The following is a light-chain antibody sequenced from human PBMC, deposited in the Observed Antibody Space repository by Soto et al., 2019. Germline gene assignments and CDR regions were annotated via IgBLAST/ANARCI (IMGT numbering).Light chain of an antibody. CDR1: NIGSKN. CDR2: RDS. V-gene: IGLV3-9*01. Sequence: SYELTQPLSVSVALGQTARITCGGNNIGSKNVHWYQQKPCQAPVLVIYRDSNRPSGIPERFSGSNSGITATLTISRAQAEDEADYCCQVWDSRTAFVFGNGTKLTAL. CDR3: QVWDSRTAFV. J-gene: IGLJ1*01.